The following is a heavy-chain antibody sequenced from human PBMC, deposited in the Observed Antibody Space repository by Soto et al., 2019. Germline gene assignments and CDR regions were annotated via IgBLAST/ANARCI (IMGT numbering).Heavy chain of an antibody. Sequence: PGGSLRLSCAASGFTFSNYALSWVRQAPGKGLQWVSAISISGDSTYHADSVKGRFTISRDNSKNTLYLQMNSLRAEDTAIYYCAKAAASSSGWSDFDYWGQGTLVTVSS. V-gene: IGHV3-23*01. J-gene: IGHJ4*02. CDR1: GFTFSNYA. D-gene: IGHD6-19*01. CDR3: AKAAASSSGWSDFDY. CDR2: ISISGDST.